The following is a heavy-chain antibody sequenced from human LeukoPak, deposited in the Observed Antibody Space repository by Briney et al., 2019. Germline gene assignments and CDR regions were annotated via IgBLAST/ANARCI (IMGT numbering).Heavy chain of an antibody. J-gene: IGHJ4*02. V-gene: IGHV3-23*01. CDR2: ISGSGGST. CDR3: AKDAYLIAVAGNYFEY. D-gene: IGHD6-19*01. CDR1: GGSFSGYY. Sequence: PSETLSLTCAVYGGSFSGYYWSWVRQAPGKGLEWVSTISGSGGSTYYADSLKGRFTISRDNSKNTLCVQMNSLRPEDTAVYYCAKDAYLIAVAGNYFEYWGQGTLVTVSS.